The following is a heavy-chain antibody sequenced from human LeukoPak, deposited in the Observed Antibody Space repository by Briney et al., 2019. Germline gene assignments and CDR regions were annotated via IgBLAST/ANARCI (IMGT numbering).Heavy chain of an antibody. CDR2: IYHTGST. D-gene: IGHD6-13*01. CDR3: ARQISGYSSSWYPNWFDH. CDR1: GDSISSYY. Sequence: SETLSLTCTVSGDSISSYYWSWIRQPPGKGLEWVGCIYHTGSTNYNPSLKSRVTISVDTSKNQFSLKLSSVTAADTAVYYCARQISGYSSSWYPNWFDHWGQGTLVTVSS. J-gene: IGHJ5*02. V-gene: IGHV4-59*08.